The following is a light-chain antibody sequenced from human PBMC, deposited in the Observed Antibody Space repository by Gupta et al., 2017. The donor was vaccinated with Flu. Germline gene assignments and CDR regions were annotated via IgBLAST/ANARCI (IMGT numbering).Light chain of an antibody. V-gene: IGKV3-11*01. CDR3: QQRTSRPIYT. CDR1: QSVSPS. J-gene: IGKJ2*01. Sequence: DSVLTQSPATLSLSPGERATLSCRASQSVSPSLAWYQQKPGQAPRLLIYDASNRPAGIPARFSASGSGTDFTLTISSVEPEDFAVYYCQQRTSRPIYTFGQGTKLEMK. CDR2: DAS.